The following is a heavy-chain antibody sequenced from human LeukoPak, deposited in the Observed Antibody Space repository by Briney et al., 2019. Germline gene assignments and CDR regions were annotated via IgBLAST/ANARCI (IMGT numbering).Heavy chain of an antibody. CDR3: VRGDRRDY. J-gene: IGHJ4*02. D-gene: IGHD3-22*01. Sequence: TGGSLRLSCAASGFTFSNYNMNWVRQTPGKGLEWVSSISRSGGSTYYADSVKGRFTISRDNAKNSLYLQMNSLRAEDTAVYFCVRGDRRDYWGQGTLVSVSS. CDR1: GFTFSNYN. CDR2: ISRSGGST. V-gene: IGHV3-21*04.